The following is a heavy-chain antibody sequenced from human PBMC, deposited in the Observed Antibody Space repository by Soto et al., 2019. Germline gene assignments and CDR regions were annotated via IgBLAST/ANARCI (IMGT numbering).Heavy chain of an antibody. CDR2: IFSNDEK. Sequence: QVTLKESGPVLVKPTETLTLTCTVSGFSLSNARMGVSWIRQPPGKALEWLAHIFSNDEKSYSTSLKSRLTISKDTSKRQVVLTMTNMDPVDTATYSCARISTPRYDSSGYYRTSYYYYGMDVWGQGTTVTVSS. V-gene: IGHV2-26*01. CDR1: GFSLSNARMG. D-gene: IGHD3-22*01. CDR3: ARISTPRYDSSGYYRTSYYYYGMDV. J-gene: IGHJ6*02.